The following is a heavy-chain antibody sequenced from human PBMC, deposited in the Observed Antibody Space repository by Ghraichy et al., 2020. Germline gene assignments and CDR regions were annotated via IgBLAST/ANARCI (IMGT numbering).Heavy chain of an antibody. J-gene: IGHJ4*02. D-gene: IGHD2-2*01. CDR2: ISGSGGST. V-gene: IGHV3-23*01. CDR1: GFTFSSYA. CDR3: AKEIEWFRYCSSSSCFLFDY. Sequence: GGSLRLSCAASGFTFSSYAMTWVRQAPGKGLEWVSAISGSGGSTYYTDSVKGRFTISRDNSKNTLYLQMNSLRAEDTAVYYCAKEIEWFRYCSSSSCFLFDYWGRGTLVTVSS.